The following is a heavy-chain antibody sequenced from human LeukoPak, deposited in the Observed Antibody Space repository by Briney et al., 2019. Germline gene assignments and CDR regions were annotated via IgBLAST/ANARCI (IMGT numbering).Heavy chain of an antibody. V-gene: IGHV4-4*07. D-gene: IGHD6-19*01. CDR3: ARGPLGSGWYVADWYFGL. J-gene: IGHJ2*01. CDR2: IYTNGAT. CDR1: GSSVSHYY. Sequence: SETLSLTCTVSGSSVSHYYWTWLRQPPGKGLEWIGRIYTNGATNYNPSLKSRVTMSIDTSKNQFSLKFKSVTAADTAVYYCARGPLGSGWYVADWYFGLWGRGALVTVSS.